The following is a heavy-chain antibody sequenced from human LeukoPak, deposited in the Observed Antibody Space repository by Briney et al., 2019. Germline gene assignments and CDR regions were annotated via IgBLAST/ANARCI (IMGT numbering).Heavy chain of an antibody. Sequence: GRSLRLSCAASGFTFRSYGMHWVRQAPGKGLQWVAVIWYDGSNKIYADSEKGRFTISRDNSKNTLYLQVNSLRVEDTAVYYCARGGEHWLEDYWGQGTLVTVSA. CDR3: ARGGEHWLEDY. V-gene: IGHV3-33*01. J-gene: IGHJ4*02. CDR1: GFTFRSYG. CDR2: IWYDGSNK. D-gene: IGHD6-19*01.